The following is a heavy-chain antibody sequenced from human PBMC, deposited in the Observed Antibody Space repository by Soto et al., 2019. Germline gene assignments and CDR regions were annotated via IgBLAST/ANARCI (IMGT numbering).Heavy chain of an antibody. D-gene: IGHD2-15*01. CDR3: AREGDIVVVVAATRSYFDY. J-gene: IGHJ4*02. Sequence: EVQLVESGGGLVKPGGSLRLSCAASGFTFSSYSMNWVRQAPGKGLEWVSSISSSSSYIYYADSVKGRFTISRDNAKNSLYLQMNSLRAEDTAVYYCAREGDIVVVVAATRSYFDYWGQGTLVTVSS. CDR2: ISSSSSYI. V-gene: IGHV3-21*01. CDR1: GFTFSSYS.